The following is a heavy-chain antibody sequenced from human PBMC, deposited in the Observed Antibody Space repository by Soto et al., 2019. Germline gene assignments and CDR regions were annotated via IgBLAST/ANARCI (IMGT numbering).Heavy chain of an antibody. CDR2: IIPIFGTA. D-gene: IGHD5-12*01. CDR3: ARVAGSGYDYDDY. CDR1: GGAIRSYA. V-gene: IGHV1-69*13. J-gene: IGHJ4*02. Sequence: FSVKVDCKASGGAIRSYAMSWVRQAPGQGLEWMGGIIPIFGTANYAQKFQGRVTITADESTSTAYMELSSLRSEDTAVYYCARVAGSGYDYDDYWGQGTLVTVS.